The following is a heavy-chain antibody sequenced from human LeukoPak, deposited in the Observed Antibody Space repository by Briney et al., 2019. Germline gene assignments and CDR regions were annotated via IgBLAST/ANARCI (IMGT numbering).Heavy chain of an antibody. J-gene: IGHJ4*02. CDR2: ISASGSTT. CDR1: GFTFTDYA. V-gene: IGHV3-23*01. Sequence: GGSLRLSCAASGFTFTDYAMGGVRQAPGQGLEWASTISASGSTTYYADSVRGRFTISRDNSKNTLSLQMSSLRAEGTAVYYCAKARTPYNSGFDYWGQGTLVAVSS. D-gene: IGHD6-19*01. CDR3: AKARTPYNSGFDY.